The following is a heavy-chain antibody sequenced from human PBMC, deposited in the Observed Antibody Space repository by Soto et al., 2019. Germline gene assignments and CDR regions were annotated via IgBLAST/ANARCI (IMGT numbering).Heavy chain of an antibody. CDR3: GRVSVLWDSSDSYSWLDP. J-gene: IGHJ5*02. Sequence: ASVTVSCKDSGYSFTSYGITWVRQAQGQGLEWMGWSSAYNGNTNYAQKLQGRVTMTTDTSTSTAYMELRSLRSDDTAVYYCGRVSVLWDSSDSYSWLDPWGKGTPVTVSS. D-gene: IGHD4-4*01. V-gene: IGHV1-18*01. CDR2: SSAYNGNT. CDR1: GYSFTSYG.